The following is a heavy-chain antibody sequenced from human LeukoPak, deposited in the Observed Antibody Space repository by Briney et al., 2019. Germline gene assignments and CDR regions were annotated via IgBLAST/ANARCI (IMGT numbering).Heavy chain of an antibody. Sequence: SETLSLTCTVSGGSISSSSYYWGWIRQPPGKGLEWIGSIYYSGSTYYNPSLKSRVTISVDTSKNQFSLKLSSVTAADTAVYYCARWSRFGYYDSSGYYVWGQGTLVTVSS. D-gene: IGHD3-22*01. V-gene: IGHV4-39*07. CDR2: IYYSGST. J-gene: IGHJ4*02. CDR1: GGSISSSSYY. CDR3: ARWSRFGYYDSSGYYV.